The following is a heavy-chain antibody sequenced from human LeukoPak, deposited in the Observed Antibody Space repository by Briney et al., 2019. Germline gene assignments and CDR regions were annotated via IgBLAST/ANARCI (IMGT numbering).Heavy chain of an antibody. D-gene: IGHD3-22*01. Sequence: SETLSLTCTVSGGSISSYYWSWIRQPPGKGLEWIGCIYYSGSTNYNPSLKSRVTISVDTSKTQFSLKLSSVNAADTAVYYCAREFTYYYDSSGNGFDPWGQGTLVTVSS. J-gene: IGHJ5*02. CDR3: AREFTYYYDSSGNGFDP. CDR2: IYYSGST. V-gene: IGHV4-59*01. CDR1: GGSISSYY.